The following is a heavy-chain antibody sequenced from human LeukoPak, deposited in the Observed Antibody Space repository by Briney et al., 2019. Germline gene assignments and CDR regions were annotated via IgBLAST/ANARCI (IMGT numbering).Heavy chain of an antibody. D-gene: IGHD3-16*01. CDR1: GGSISSYY. J-gene: IGHJ4*02. Sequence: SETLSLTCTVSGGSISSYYWSWIRQPPGKGLEWIGCIYYSGSTNYNPSLKSRVTISVDTSKNQFSLKLSSVTAADTAVYYCARNRFGKGTFDYWGQGTLVTVSS. CDR2: IYYSGST. CDR3: ARNRFGKGTFDY. V-gene: IGHV4-59*01.